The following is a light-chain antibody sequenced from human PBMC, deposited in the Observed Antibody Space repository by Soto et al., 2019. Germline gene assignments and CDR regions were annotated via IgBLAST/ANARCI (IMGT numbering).Light chain of an antibody. Sequence: DIQMTQSPSSVSASVGDGVTITCRASQGISTSLGWYQQKPGKAPKLLIYAASSLQSGVPSRFSGTGSGTEFALTISSLQPEDFATYYCQQLKSNLITFGQGTRLEIK. CDR1: QGISTS. CDR3: QQLKSNLIT. V-gene: IGKV1D-12*01. J-gene: IGKJ5*01. CDR2: AAS.